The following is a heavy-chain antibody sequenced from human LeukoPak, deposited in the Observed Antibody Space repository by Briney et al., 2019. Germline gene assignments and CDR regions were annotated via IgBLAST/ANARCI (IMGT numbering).Heavy chain of an antibody. D-gene: IGHD1-14*01. CDR2: IGSNSGGI. CDR3: AKDDSGTIDY. J-gene: IGHJ4*02. Sequence: GGSLRLSCIASGFIFYDYTMHWVRHAPGKGLEWVSGIGSNSGGIGYADSVKGRFTISRDNAKNSLYLQMNSLRVEDTAFYYCAKDDSGTIDYWGQGTLVIVSS. V-gene: IGHV3-9*01. CDR1: GFIFYDYT.